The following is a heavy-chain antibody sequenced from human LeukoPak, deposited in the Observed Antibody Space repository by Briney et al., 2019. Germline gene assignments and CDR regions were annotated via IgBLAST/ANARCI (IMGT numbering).Heavy chain of an antibody. CDR3: ARVEAVAATHDDY. CDR1: GFTFSSYS. Sequence: GGSLRLSCAASGFTFSSYSMNWVRQAPGKGLEWVSSISSSSSYIYYADSVKGRFTISRDNAKNSLYLQMNSLRAEDTAVYYCARVEAVAATHDDYWGQGTLVTVSS. V-gene: IGHV3-21*01. D-gene: IGHD2-15*01. CDR2: ISSSSSYI. J-gene: IGHJ4*02.